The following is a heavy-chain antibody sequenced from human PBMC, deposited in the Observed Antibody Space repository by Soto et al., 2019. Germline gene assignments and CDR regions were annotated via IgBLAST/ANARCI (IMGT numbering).Heavy chain of an antibody. V-gene: IGHV3-30-3*01. CDR2: ISYDGSNK. Sequence: GGSLRLSCAASGFTFSSYAMHWVRQAPGKGLEWVAVISYDGSNKYYADSVKGRFTISRDNSKNTLYLQMNSLRAEVTAVYYCARDGGKKERGEDYYGMDVWGQGTTVTVSS. CDR3: ARDGGKKERGEDYYGMDV. D-gene: IGHD3-10*01. CDR1: GFTFSSYA. J-gene: IGHJ6*02.